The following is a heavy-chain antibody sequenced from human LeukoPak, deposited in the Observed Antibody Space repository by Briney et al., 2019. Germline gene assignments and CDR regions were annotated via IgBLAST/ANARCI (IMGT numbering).Heavy chain of an antibody. Sequence: GRSLRLSCAASGFTFSSYGMHWVRQAPGKGLEWVAVIWYDGSNKYYADSVKGRFTISRDNSKNTLYLQMNSLRAEDTAVYYCAKDVASTSVDAFDIWGQGTMVTVSS. V-gene: IGHV3-33*06. CDR1: GFTFSSYG. D-gene: IGHD2-2*01. CDR2: IWYDGSNK. CDR3: AKDVASTSVDAFDI. J-gene: IGHJ3*02.